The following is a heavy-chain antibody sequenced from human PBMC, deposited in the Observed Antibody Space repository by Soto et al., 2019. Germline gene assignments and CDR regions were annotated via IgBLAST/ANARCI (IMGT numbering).Heavy chain of an antibody. CDR3: ASPARSYFGDGFDI. CDR1: GYSFTSYA. Sequence: QVQLVQSGAEVKKPGASVKVSCKASGYSFTSYAMHWVRQAPGQRLEWMGWINAGNGNTKYSQRFQGRVAIIRDTSASTAYMELSSLRSEDTAVYYCASPARSYFGDGFDIWGQGTMVTVSS. V-gene: IGHV1-3*01. D-gene: IGHD2-21*01. CDR2: INAGNGNT. J-gene: IGHJ3*02.